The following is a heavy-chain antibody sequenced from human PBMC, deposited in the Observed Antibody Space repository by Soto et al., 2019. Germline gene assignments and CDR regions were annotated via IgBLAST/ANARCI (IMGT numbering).Heavy chain of an antibody. D-gene: IGHD3-16*01. Sequence: GGSLRLSCAASGFTFSDYYMSWIRQAPGRGLECISYISSSSSYTNYADSVKGRFTISRDNAKNSLFLQMSSLRAEDTAVYYCASSPQAGDLVPHPGVDVGGQGPRFTGSS. V-gene: IGHV3-11*03. CDR3: ASSPQAGDLVPHPGVDV. CDR1: GFTFSDYY. J-gene: IGHJ6*02. CDR2: ISSSSSYT.